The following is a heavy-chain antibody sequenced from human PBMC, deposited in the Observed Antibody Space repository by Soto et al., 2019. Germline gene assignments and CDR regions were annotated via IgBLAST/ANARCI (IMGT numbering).Heavy chain of an antibody. CDR3: ARVPSTYYYDSSGYWYNWFDP. Sequence: QVPLQESGPGLVKPSQTLSLTCTVSAGSISSGDYYWSWIRQPPGKGLEWIGYIYYRGSTYYNPSLKSRVSMSVDTSKNQFSLKLSSVTAADTAVYYCARVPSTYYYDSSGYWYNWFDPWGQGTLVTVSS. J-gene: IGHJ5*02. CDR1: AGSISSGDYY. D-gene: IGHD3-22*01. V-gene: IGHV4-30-4*01. CDR2: IYYRGST.